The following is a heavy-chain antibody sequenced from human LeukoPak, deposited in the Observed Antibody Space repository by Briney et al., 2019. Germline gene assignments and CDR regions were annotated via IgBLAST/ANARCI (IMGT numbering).Heavy chain of an antibody. J-gene: IGHJ4*02. D-gene: IGHD1-26*01. CDR3: AKGIQVGATATDY. CDR1: GFTFSSYA. CDR2: ISGSGGST. V-gene: IGHV3-23*01. Sequence: GGSLRLSCAASGFTFSSYAMSWVRQAPGKGLEWVSAISGSGGSTYYADSVKGWFTISRDNSKNTLYLQMDSLRAEDTAVYYCAKGIQVGATATDYWGQGTLVTVSS.